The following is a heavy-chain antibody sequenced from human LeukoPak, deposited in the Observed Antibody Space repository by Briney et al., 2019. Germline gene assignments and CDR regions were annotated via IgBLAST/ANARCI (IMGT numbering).Heavy chain of an antibody. CDR3: ARSTTYHYDSSGYSDFDY. CDR1: GFTFSSYG. D-gene: IGHD3-22*01. Sequence: GRSLRLSCAASGFTFSSYGMHWVRQAPGKGLEWVAVIWYDGSNKYYADSVKGRFTISRDNSKNTLYLQMNSLRAEDTAVYYCARSTTYHYDSSGYSDFDYWGQGTLVTVSS. V-gene: IGHV3-33*01. CDR2: IWYDGSNK. J-gene: IGHJ4*02.